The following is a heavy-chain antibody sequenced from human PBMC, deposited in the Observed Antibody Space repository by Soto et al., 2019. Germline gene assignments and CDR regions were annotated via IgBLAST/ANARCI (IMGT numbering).Heavy chain of an antibody. J-gene: IGHJ4*02. V-gene: IGHV4-34*01. CDR1: GGSFSGYY. CDR3: ARGGIWGSYRFFDY. Sequence: QVQLQQWGAGLLKPSETLSLTCAVYGGSFSGYYWSWIRQPPGKGLEGIGEINHSGSTNYNPSLKSRVPISVDTSKNQFSLELSSVTAADTAVYYCARGGIWGSYRFFDYWGQGTLVTVPS. CDR2: INHSGST. D-gene: IGHD3-16*02.